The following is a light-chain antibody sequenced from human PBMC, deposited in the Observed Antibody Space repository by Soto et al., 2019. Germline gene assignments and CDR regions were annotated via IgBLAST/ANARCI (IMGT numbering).Light chain of an antibody. V-gene: IGLV2-14*01. CDR2: EVD. J-gene: IGLJ3*02. Sequence: QSALTQPASVSGSPGQSITISCTGTYTDVGGYNRVSWYQHHAGKGPKMLIFEVDNRPSGISDRFPGSKSGDTASLTISDLQAEDEADYYCVSYIESSLTHWVFGGGTK. CDR1: YTDVGGYNR. CDR3: VSYIESSLTHWV.